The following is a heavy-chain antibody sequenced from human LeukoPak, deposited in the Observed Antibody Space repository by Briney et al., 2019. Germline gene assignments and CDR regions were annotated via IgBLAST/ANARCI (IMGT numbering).Heavy chain of an antibody. CDR2: VKSGNYDI. CDR3: ARDSDWAFDY. D-gene: IGHD3-9*01. Sequence: GGSLRLSCAASGFTFNAYSMNWVRQAPGKGLEWLSYVKSGNYDIQYADSVTGRFTVSRDSATNSLYLQMNDLKAEDTAVYYCARDSDWAFDYWGQGSLVTVSS. CDR1: GFTFNAYS. J-gene: IGHJ4*02. V-gene: IGHV3-48*01.